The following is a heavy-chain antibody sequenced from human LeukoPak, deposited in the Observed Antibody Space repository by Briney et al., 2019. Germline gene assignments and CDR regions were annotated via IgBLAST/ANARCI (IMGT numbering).Heavy chain of an antibody. D-gene: IGHD1-1*01. J-gene: IGHJ5*02. CDR3: AAFGTYIAFDP. Sequence: PSETLSLTCTVSGYSISSGYYWGWIRQPPGNGLEWIGEINDRGTTNYNPSLKSRVSISVDTTKNQFSLSLRSVTAADTAFYYCAAFGTYIAFDPWGQGTLVTVSS. CDR2: INDRGTT. V-gene: IGHV4-38-2*02. CDR1: GYSISSGYY.